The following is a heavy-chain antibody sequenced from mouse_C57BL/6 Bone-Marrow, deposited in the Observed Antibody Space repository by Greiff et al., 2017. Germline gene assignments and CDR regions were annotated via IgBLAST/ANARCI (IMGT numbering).Heavy chain of an antibody. CDR2: IYPGSGNT. CDR3: ARNYDYDYYDAMDY. D-gene: IGHD2-4*01. Sequence: VKLQQSGPELVKPGASVKISCKASGYSFTSYYIHWVKQRPGQGLEWIGWIYPGSGNTKYNEKFKGKATLTADTSSSTAYMQLNSLTSEDSAVYDCARNYDYDYYDAMDYWGQGTSVTVTS. V-gene: IGHV1-66*01. J-gene: IGHJ4*01. CDR1: GYSFTSYY.